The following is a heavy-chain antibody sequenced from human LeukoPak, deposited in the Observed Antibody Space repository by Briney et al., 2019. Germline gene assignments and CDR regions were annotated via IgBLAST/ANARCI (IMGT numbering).Heavy chain of an antibody. Sequence: QAGGSLRLSCAASGFYFGSYGMTWVRQAPGKGPEWVSATSANGDGAYYADSVKGRFIISRDNSKNTLYLQMNSLRVEDTAVYFCARDPGAFPYFFDCWGQGTLVTVSS. CDR1: GFYFGSYG. CDR3: ARDPGAFPYFFDC. CDR2: TSANGDGA. D-gene: IGHD4/OR15-4a*01. V-gene: IGHV3-23*01. J-gene: IGHJ4*02.